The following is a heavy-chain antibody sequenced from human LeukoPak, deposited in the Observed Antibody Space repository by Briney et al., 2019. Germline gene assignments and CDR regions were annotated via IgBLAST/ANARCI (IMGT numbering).Heavy chain of an antibody. CDR1: GGTFSSYA. V-gene: IGHV1-69*05. J-gene: IGHJ6*03. CDR3: ASKLPIAARPDYYYYYMDV. Sequence: SVKVSCKASGGTFSSYAISWVRQAPGQGLEWMGGIIPIFGTANYAQKFQGRVTITTDESTSTAYMELSSLRSDDAAVYYCASKLPIAARPDYYYYYMDVWGKGTTVTVSS. CDR2: IIPIFGTA. D-gene: IGHD6-6*01.